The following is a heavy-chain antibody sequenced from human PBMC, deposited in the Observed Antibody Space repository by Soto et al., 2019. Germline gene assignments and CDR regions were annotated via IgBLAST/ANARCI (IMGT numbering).Heavy chain of an antibody. J-gene: IGHJ4*02. Sequence: ASVKVSCKASGCTFTSYDINWVRQATGQGLEWMGWMNPNSGNTGYAQKFQGRVTMTRNTSISTAYMELSSLRSEDTAVYYCARKARRDGYNPDYWGQGTLVTVSS. D-gene: IGHD5-12*01. CDR2: MNPNSGNT. CDR3: ARKARRDGYNPDY. V-gene: IGHV1-8*01. CDR1: GCTFTSYD.